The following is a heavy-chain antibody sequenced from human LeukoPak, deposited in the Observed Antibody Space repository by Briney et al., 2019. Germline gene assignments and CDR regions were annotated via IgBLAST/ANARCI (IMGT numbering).Heavy chain of an antibody. CDR2: ISYDGSNK. CDR1: GFTFSSYA. J-gene: IGHJ4*02. Sequence: GGSLRLSYAASGFTFSSYAMHWVRQAPGKGLEWVAVISYDGSNKYYADSVKGRFTISRDNSKNTLYLQMNSLRAEDTAVYYCAREIPYYYDSSGYDYWGQGTLVTVSS. D-gene: IGHD3-22*01. CDR3: AREIPYYYDSSGYDY. V-gene: IGHV3-30-3*01.